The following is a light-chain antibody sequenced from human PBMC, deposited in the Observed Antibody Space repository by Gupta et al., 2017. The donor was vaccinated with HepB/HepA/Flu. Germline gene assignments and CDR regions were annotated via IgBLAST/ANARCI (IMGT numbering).Light chain of an antibody. CDR1: QAISSY. CDR3: QQVDNFPFT. CDR2: AAS. Sequence: DIQLPQSPSFRSASVGDRVTITCRASQAISSYLAWYQQRPGKAPNLLIYAASTLQRVVPSRFSGSGSGTEFTLTISSLQPEDSATYYCQQVDNFPFTFGHGTKVDIK. J-gene: IGKJ3*01. V-gene: IGKV1-9*01.